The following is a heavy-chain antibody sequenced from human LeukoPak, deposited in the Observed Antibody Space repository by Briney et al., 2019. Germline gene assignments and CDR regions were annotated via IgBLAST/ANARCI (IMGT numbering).Heavy chain of an antibody. CDR1: GFTFSSYA. Sequence: PGGSLRLSCAASGFTFSSYAMHWVRRAPGKGLEWVANIKLDGGEKNYVDSVKGRFTISRDNTKNSLYLQMNSLRVEDTAVFYCARDQYDTWSRRGNFDSWGQGTLVIVSS. V-gene: IGHV3-7*03. D-gene: IGHD3-3*01. J-gene: IGHJ4*02. CDR2: IKLDGGEK. CDR3: ARDQYDTWSRRGNFDS.